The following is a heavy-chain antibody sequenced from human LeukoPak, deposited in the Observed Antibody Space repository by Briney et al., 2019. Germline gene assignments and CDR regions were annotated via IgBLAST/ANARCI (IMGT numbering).Heavy chain of an antibody. CDR2: IYYSGST. D-gene: IGHD6-13*01. CDR1: GGSISSYY. J-gene: IGHJ4*02. CDR3: ARALAAAGHFDY. Sequence: SETLSLTCTVSGGSISSYYWSWIRQPPGKGLEWIGYIYYSGSTNYNPSLKSRVTMSVDTSKNQFSLKLSSVTAADTAVYYCARALAAAGHFDYWGQGTLVTVSS. V-gene: IGHV4-59*12.